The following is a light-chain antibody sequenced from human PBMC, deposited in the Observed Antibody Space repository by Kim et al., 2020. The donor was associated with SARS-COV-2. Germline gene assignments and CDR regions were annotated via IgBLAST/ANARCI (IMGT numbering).Light chain of an antibody. V-gene: IGKV3-11*01. CDR3: QQRSNWPRT. CDR1: QSVSTY. CDR2: DAS. J-gene: IGKJ4*01. Sequence: EIVLTQSPVTLSLSPGERATLSCRASQSVSTYLVWYQQKPDQAPRLLIYDASTRATGISARFSGSGSGTDFTLTISSLEPEDFAVYYCQQRSNWPRTFGGGTKVDIK.